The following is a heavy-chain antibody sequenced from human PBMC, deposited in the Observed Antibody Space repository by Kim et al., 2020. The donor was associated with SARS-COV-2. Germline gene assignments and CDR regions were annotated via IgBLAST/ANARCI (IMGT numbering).Heavy chain of an antibody. Sequence: SETLSLTCTVSGGSISGNYWSWIRQPPGKGLEWIGYIYYSGNTNYNPSLKSRVTISVDTSRNQFSLYLSSVTAADTAVYYCARDSKYYGSGSADSWFDPWGQGTLVTVSS. CDR2: IYYSGNT. J-gene: IGHJ5*02. V-gene: IGHV4-59*13. D-gene: IGHD3-10*01. CDR1: GGSISGNY. CDR3: ARDSKYYGSGSADSWFDP.